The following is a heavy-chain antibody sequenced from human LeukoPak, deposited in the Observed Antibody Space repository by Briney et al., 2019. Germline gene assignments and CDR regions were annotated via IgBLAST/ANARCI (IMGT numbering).Heavy chain of an antibody. CDR2: ISGSGGST. CDR3: AKAGLLWFGELPRGHFDY. Sequence: GGSLRLSCAASGFTFSSYAMSWVRQAPGKGLEWVSAISGSGGSTYYADSVKGRFTISRDNSKNTLYLQMNSLRAEDTAVYYCAKAGLLWFGELPRGHFDYWGQGTLVTVSS. J-gene: IGHJ4*02. CDR1: GFTFSSYA. V-gene: IGHV3-23*01. D-gene: IGHD3-10*01.